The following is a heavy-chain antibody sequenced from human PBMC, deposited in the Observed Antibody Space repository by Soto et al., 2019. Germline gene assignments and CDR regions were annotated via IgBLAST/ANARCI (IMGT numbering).Heavy chain of an antibody. V-gene: IGHV1-69*16. D-gene: IGHD6-19*01. J-gene: IGHJ4*02. CDR1: GGTFGSDT. Sequence: SVKVSCKASGGTFGSDTLNWVRQAPGQGLEWLGGIMPFIDTSTYAQMLQGRFTISRDNSKNTLYLQMNSLRAEDTAVYYCAKVQWLDYWGQGTLVTVSS. CDR3: AKVQWLDY. CDR2: IMPFIDTS.